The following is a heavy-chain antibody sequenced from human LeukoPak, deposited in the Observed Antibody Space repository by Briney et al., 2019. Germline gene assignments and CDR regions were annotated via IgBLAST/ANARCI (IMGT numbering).Heavy chain of an antibody. CDR2: IYYSGST. CDR3: ARDAYSSGWYDY. V-gene: IGHV4-59*01. J-gene: IGHJ4*02. Sequence: SETLPLTCTVSGGSISSYYWSWIRQPPGKGLEWIGYIYYSGSTNYNPSLKSRVTISVGTSKNQFSLKLSSVTAADTAVYYCARDAYSSGWYDYWGQGTLVTVSS. CDR1: GGSISSYY. D-gene: IGHD6-19*01.